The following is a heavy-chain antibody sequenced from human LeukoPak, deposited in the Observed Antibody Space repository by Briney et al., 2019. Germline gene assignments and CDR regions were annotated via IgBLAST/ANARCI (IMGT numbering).Heavy chain of an antibody. J-gene: IGHJ4*02. D-gene: IGHD5-12*01. V-gene: IGHV4-34*01. CDR3: ADLGASGYDPFTY. Sequence: SETLSLTCAVYGGSFSGYYWSWIRQPPGKGLEWIGEINHSGSTYYNPSLKSRVTISVDTSKNQFSLKLSSVTAADTAVYYCADLGASGYDPFTYWSQGTLVTVSS. CDR2: INHSGST. CDR1: GGSFSGYY.